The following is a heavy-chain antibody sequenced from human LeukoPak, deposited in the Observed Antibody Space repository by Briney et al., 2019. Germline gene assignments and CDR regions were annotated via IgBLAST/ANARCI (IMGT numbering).Heavy chain of an antibody. Sequence: SETLSLTCALYGGSFSSYYWSWVRQPPGKGLKWIGYIYYSGSTKYNPSLKSRVTISVDTSKNQFSLKLTSVTAADTAVYYCARGNSGPEGFGPWGQGTLVTVSS. D-gene: IGHD4-23*01. CDR2: IYYSGST. V-gene: IGHV4-59*01. J-gene: IGHJ5*02. CDR3: ARGNSGPEGFGP. CDR1: GGSFSSYY.